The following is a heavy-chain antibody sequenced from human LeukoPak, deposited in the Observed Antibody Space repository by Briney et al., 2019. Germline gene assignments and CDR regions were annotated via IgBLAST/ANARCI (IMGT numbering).Heavy chain of an antibody. J-gene: IGHJ4*02. D-gene: IGHD2-2*02. CDR2: INSDGSIT. CDR3: ASRDYTSSKY. V-gene: IGHV3-74*01. CDR1: GFALSRYW. Sequence: PGGSLRLSCAASGFALSRYWMHWVRQAPGKGLVWVSDINSDGSITRYADSVKGRFTISRDNAKNTLYLQMNSLRAEDTAVYYCASRDYTSSKYWGQGTLVTVSS.